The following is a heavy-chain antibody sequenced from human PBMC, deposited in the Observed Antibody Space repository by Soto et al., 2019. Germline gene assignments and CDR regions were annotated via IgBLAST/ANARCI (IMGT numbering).Heavy chain of an antibody. V-gene: IGHV4-4*07. Sequence: PSETLSLTCNVSGDSLSTYYWSWIRQPAGKGLEWIGRIYASGSTNYNPSLKSRVSMSVDTSKKQFSLKMMSVTAADTAMYYCARSAIPRGGWFRPWGQGVLVTVSS. J-gene: IGHJ5*02. CDR1: GDSLSTYY. CDR3: ARSAIPRGGWFRP. CDR2: IYASGST. D-gene: IGHD2-21*01.